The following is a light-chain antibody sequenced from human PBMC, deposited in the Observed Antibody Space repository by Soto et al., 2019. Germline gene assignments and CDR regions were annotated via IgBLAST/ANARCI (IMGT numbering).Light chain of an antibody. CDR1: QSVSSNY. Sequence: EIVLTQSPGTLSLSPGERATLSCRASQSVSSNYLAWYQQKFGQAPRLLIYGASIRATGIPDRFSGSGSGTDFTLTISRLEPEDFAVYYCQQYGSSPPYTFGQGTKLEIK. V-gene: IGKV3-20*01. J-gene: IGKJ2*01. CDR3: QQYGSSPPYT. CDR2: GAS.